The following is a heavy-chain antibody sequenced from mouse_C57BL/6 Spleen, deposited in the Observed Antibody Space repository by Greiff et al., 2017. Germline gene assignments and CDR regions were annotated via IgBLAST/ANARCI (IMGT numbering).Heavy chain of an antibody. Sequence: EVQLVESGGDLVKPGGSLKLSCAASGFTFSSYGMSWVRQTPDQRLEWVATISSGGSYTYYPDSVKGRFTISRDNAKNTLYLQMSSLKSEDTAMYYCASAYYSNYFDVWGTGTTVTVSS. J-gene: IGHJ1*03. V-gene: IGHV5-6*01. CDR2: ISSGGSYT. CDR3: ASAYYSNYFDV. CDR1: GFTFSSYG. D-gene: IGHD2-5*01.